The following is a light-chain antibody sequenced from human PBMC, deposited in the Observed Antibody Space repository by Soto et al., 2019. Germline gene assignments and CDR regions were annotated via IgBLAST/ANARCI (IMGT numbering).Light chain of an antibody. V-gene: IGLV1-40*01. CDR1: SSNIGAGYD. Sequence: QSVLTHPPSVSGAPGQRVTVSCTGSSSNIGAGYDVHWYQQLPGTAPKLLIYANSNRPSGVPDRFSGTKSGTSASLAITGLQAEDEADYYCQSYDSSLSGSVFGGGTKLTVL. CDR2: ANS. CDR3: QSYDSSLSGSV. J-gene: IGLJ2*01.